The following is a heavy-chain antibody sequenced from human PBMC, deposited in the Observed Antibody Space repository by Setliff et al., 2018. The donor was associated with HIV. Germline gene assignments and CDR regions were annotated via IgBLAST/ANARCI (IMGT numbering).Heavy chain of an antibody. Sequence: GGSLRLSCAASGFRFTTYWMSWVRQAPGKGLEWLANVKQDGSEQYYLDSVKGRFTISRDNARNSLFLQMNNLRADDTAVYYCARDRSPRGDGPSYDFAWALDLWGQGTMVTVSS. D-gene: IGHD2-21*01. J-gene: IGHJ3*01. V-gene: IGHV3-7*01. CDR3: ARDRSPRGDGPSYDFAWALDL. CDR2: VKQDGSEQ. CDR1: GFRFTTYW.